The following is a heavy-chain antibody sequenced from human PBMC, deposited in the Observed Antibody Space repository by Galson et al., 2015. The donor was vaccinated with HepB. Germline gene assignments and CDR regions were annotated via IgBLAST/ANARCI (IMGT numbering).Heavy chain of an antibody. CDR3: ASNDYGDYGGDY. CDR1: GGSISSSSYY. V-gene: IGHV4-39*01. Sequence: ETLSLTCTVSGGSISSSSYYWGWIRQPPGKGLEWIGSIYYSGSTYYNPSLKSRVTISVDTSKNQFSLKLSSVTAADTAVYYCASNDYGDYGGDYWGQGTLVTVSS. D-gene: IGHD4-17*01. CDR2: IYYSGST. J-gene: IGHJ4*02.